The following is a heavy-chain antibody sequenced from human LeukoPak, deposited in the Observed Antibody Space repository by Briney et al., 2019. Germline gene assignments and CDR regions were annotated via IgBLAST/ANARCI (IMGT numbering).Heavy chain of an antibody. V-gene: IGHV1-69*05. D-gene: IGHD4-17*01. CDR1: GGTFSSYA. CDR3: AIGDYGSVIRYFDY. Sequence: AASVKVSCKASGGTFSSYAISWVRQAPGQGLEWMGGIIPIFGTANYAQKFQGRVTITTDESTSTAYMELSSLRSEDTAVYYCAIGDYGSVIRYFDYWGQGTLVTVSS. J-gene: IGHJ4*02. CDR2: IIPIFGTA.